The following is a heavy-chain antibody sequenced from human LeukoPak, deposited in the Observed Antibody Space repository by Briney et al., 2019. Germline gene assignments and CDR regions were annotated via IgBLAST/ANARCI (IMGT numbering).Heavy chain of an antibody. CDR3: ARDGWRAINY. CDR2: IKEDGSDK. Sequence: PGGSLRFSCAASGFTFSTYWMSWVRQAPGKGLEWVANIKEDGSDKNYVDSVRGRFTISRDNAKNSLFLQMNSLRAEDTAVYYCARDGWRAINYWGQGTLVTVS. CDR1: GFTFSTYW. J-gene: IGHJ4*02. D-gene: IGHD5-24*01. V-gene: IGHV3-7*01.